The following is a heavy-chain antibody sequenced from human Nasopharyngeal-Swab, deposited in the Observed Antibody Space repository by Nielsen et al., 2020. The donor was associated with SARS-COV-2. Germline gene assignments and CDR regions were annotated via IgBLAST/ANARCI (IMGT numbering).Heavy chain of an antibody. CDR1: GGSFSVYY. D-gene: IGHD6-13*01. CDR2: INHSGST. Sequence: SETLSLTCAVYGGSFSVYYWSWIRQPPGKGLEWIGEINHSGSTNYNPSLKSRVTISVDTSKNQFSLKLSSVTAVDTAVYYCARGFFYSSSWYKQLEAAGFDPWGQGTLVTVSS. CDR3: ARGFFYSSSWYKQLEAAGFDP. V-gene: IGHV4-34*01. J-gene: IGHJ5*02.